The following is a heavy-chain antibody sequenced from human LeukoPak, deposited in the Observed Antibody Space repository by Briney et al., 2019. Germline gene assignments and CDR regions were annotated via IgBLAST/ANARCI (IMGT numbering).Heavy chain of an antibody. D-gene: IGHD5-18*01. CDR3: ARDIGWRQTFDY. V-gene: IGHV3-21*01. Sequence: GGSLRLSCAASGFTFSNYNMNWVRQAPGRGLEWVSSISSSSSYIYYADSVKGRFTISRDNAKNSLDLQMNTPRAEDTAVYYCARDIGWRQTFDYWGQGTLVTVSS. CDR2: ISSSSSYI. CDR1: GFTFSNYN. J-gene: IGHJ4*02.